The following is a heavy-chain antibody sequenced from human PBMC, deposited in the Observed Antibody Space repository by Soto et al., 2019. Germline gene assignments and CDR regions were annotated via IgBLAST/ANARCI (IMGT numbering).Heavy chain of an antibody. CDR2: MNPNSGNG. CDR1: GYAFSNND. Sequence: QVKLVQSGAEVKEPGASVKVSCQASGYAFSNNDISWVRQATGQGLEWMGWMNPNSGNGGYAQKFQGRVTMTRDTSTSTAYMELSSLASDDTAIYYCVRMATSGTLNWFDPWGQGTLVTVSS. CDR3: VRMATSGTLNWFDP. J-gene: IGHJ5*02. V-gene: IGHV1-8*01.